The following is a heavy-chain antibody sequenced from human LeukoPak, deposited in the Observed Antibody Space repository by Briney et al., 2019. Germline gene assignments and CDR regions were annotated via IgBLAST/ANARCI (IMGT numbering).Heavy chain of an antibody. CDR2: ISGSGGST. D-gene: IGHD2-21*01. CDR1: GFTFSSYA. Sequence: GPLRLPCAASGFTFSSYAMSWVRQAPGKGLEWVSAISGSGGSTYYADSVKGRVTISRNNSKNTLYLQMNSLRAEDTAVYYCAKFLPTHIVVANYYFDYWGQGTLVTVSS. CDR3: AKFLPTHIVVANYYFDY. V-gene: IGHV3-23*01. J-gene: IGHJ4*02.